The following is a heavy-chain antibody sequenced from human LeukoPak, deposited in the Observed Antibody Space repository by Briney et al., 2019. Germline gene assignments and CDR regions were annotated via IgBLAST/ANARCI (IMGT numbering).Heavy chain of an antibody. J-gene: IGHJ4*02. V-gene: IGHV1-69*06. Sequence: GASVKVSCKASGGTFSSYAISWVRQAPGQGLEWMGGIIPIFGTANYAQKFQGRVTITADKSTSTAYMELSSLRSEDTAVYYCASNLAATSDYWGQGTLVTVSS. CDR3: ASNLAATSDY. CDR1: GGTFSSYA. D-gene: IGHD2-15*01. CDR2: IIPIFGTA.